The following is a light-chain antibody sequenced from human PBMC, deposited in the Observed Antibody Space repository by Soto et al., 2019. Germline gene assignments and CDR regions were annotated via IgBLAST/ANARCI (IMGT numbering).Light chain of an antibody. V-gene: IGKV3-11*01. J-gene: IGKJ5*01. CDR2: QTS. Sequence: EIVLTQSPATLSSFPGDRVTLSCRASQYFNTRLAWYQHRPGQSPRLLIYQTSLRAAGIPARSSGSGSGTDFTLTISSLEPEDFAVYYCQQRSNWPPITFGQGTRLEIK. CDR1: QYFNTR. CDR3: QQRSNWPPIT.